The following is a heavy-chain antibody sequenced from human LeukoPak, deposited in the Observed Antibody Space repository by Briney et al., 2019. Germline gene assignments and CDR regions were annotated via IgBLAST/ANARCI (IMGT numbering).Heavy chain of an antibody. J-gene: IGHJ3*02. Sequence: SETLSLTCTVSGYSITNNYYWGWIRQPPGKGLEWIGSIYHSGTTYYNPSLKSRVTISVDTSKNQFSLKLSSVTAADTAVYYCASKIRDSNPAAKNLHAFDIWGQGTMVTVSS. CDR2: IYHSGTT. V-gene: IGHV4-38-2*02. CDR3: ASKIRDSNPAAKNLHAFDI. D-gene: IGHD6-13*01. CDR1: GYSITNNYY.